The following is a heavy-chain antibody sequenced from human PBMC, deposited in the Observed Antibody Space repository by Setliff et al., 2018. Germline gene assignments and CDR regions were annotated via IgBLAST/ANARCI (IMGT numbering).Heavy chain of an antibody. Sequence: GESLKISCAASEFTLSTYWIHWVRQAPRKGLVWVSRINSDGGTTTYADSVKGRFTISRDNGKNTVYLQMNSLRAEDTAMYYCVRGSAYSSGSFDCWGQGTLVTVSS. V-gene: IGHV3-74*01. D-gene: IGHD3-22*01. J-gene: IGHJ4*02. CDR3: VRGSAYSSGSFDC. CDR1: EFTLSTYW. CDR2: INSDGGTT.